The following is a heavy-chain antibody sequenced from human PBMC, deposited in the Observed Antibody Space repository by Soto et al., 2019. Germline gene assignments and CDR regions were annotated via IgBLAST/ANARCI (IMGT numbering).Heavy chain of an antibody. CDR1: GFTFSNYG. CDR2: IWYDGNNK. Sequence: GSLRLSCAASGFTFSNYGMHWVRQAPGKGLEWMAVIWYDGNNKYYADSVKGRFTISRDNSNNTLYVQMTSLRAEDTAVYYCARGLHSLFDYWGQGTLVTAPQ. CDR3: ARGLHSLFDY. V-gene: IGHV3-33*01. D-gene: IGHD2-21*01. J-gene: IGHJ4*02.